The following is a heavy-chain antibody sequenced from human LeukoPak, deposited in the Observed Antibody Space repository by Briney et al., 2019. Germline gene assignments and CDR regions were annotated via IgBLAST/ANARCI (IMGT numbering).Heavy chain of an antibody. CDR2: IYTSGST. CDR1: GGSISSYY. D-gene: IGHD4-23*01. J-gene: IGHJ6*03. CDR3: ARELQRIDYGGRYYYYYYMDV. Sequence: SETLSLTCTVSGGSISSYYWSWIRPPAGKGLEWIGRIYTSGSTNYNPSLKSRVTMSVDTSKNQFSLKLSSVTAADTAVYYCARELQRIDYGGRYYYYYYMDVWGKGTTVTISS. V-gene: IGHV4-4*07.